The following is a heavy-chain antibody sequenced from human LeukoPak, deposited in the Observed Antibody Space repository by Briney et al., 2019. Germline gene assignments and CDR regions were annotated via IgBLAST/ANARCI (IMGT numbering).Heavy chain of an antibody. V-gene: IGHV4-59*08. CDR2: IYYSGST. J-gene: IGHJ6*02. CDR3: ARQVGSSSLDV. D-gene: IGHD6-13*01. Sequence: SETLSLTCAVSGGSISSYYWSWIRQPPGKGLEWIGYIYYSGSTNYNPPLKSRVTISVDTSKNQFSLKLSSVTAADTAVYYCARQVGSSSLDVWGQGTTVTVSS. CDR1: GGSISSYY.